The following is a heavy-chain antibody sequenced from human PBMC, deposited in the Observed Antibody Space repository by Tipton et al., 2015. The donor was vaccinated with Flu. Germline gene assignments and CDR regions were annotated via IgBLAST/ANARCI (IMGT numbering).Heavy chain of an antibody. CDR2: INYDGSTI. CDR1: GGSIGSYY. V-gene: IGHV3-7*01. CDR3: ARDHGYGLDV. Sequence: LSLTCTVSGGSIGSYYWSWIRQPPGKGLEWVANINYDGSTIYYVDSVKGRFTISRDNAKNSVFLQMNNLRDEDSAVYYCARDHGYGLDVWGQGTTVAVSS. J-gene: IGHJ6*02.